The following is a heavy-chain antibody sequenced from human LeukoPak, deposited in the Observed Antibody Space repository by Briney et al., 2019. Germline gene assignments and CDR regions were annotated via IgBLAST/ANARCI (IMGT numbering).Heavy chain of an antibody. J-gene: IGHJ4*02. CDR3: ASSKLRSAIPDFDY. D-gene: IGHD1-14*01. CDR2: IIPIFGTA. CDR1: GGTFSSYA. Sequence: GASVKVSCKASGGTFSSYAISWVRQAPGQGLEWMGGIIPIFGTANYAQKFQGRVTITADESTSTAYMELSSPRSEDTAVYYCASSKLRSAIPDFDYWGQGTLVTVSS. V-gene: IGHV1-69*01.